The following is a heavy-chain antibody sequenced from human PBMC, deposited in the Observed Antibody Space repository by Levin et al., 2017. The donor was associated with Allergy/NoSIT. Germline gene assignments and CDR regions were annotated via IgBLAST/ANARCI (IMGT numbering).Heavy chain of an antibody. D-gene: IGHD3-22*01. CDR2: IIPSYGTS. J-gene: IGHJ4*02. Sequence: SVKVSCKASGDTFSNSVISWVRQAPGQGLEWMGGIIPSYGTSNYTQRFHGRVTFSAADYTMTAYMDLTSLTSEDPATYYCARSQKTYYYDTSGFPFDSWGQGTLVTVSS. CDR1: GDTFSNSV. CDR3: ARSQKTYYYDTSGFPFDS. V-gene: IGHV1-69*13.